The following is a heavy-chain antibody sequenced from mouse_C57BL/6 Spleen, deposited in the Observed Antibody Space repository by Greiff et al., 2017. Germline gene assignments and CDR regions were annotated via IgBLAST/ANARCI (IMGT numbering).Heavy chain of an antibody. V-gene: IGHV1-55*01. CDR1: CYTFTSYW. J-gene: IGHJ4*01. D-gene: IGHD2-3*01. CDR2: IYPGSGST. CDR3: ARCLGYSFYYAMDY. Sequence: QVQLQQPGAELVKPGASVKMSCKASCYTFTSYWLTWVKQRPGQGLEWIGYIYPGSGSTNYNEKFKSKATLTVDTSSSTAYMQLSSLTSEDSAVYYCARCLGYSFYYAMDYWGQGTSVTVSS.